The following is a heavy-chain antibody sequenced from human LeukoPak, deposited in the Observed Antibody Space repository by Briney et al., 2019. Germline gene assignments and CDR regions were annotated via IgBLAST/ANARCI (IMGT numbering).Heavy chain of an antibody. CDR2: ISGSGGST. CDR1: GFTFSSYE. Sequence: GGSLRLSCAASGFTFSSYEMNWVRQAPGKGLEWVSAISGSGGSTYYADSVKGRFTISRDNSKNTLYLQMNSLRAEDTAVYYCAKDGVVVWYDYVWGSYQDLNWGQGTLVTVSS. V-gene: IGHV3-23*01. J-gene: IGHJ4*02. CDR3: AKDGVVVWYDYVWGSYQDLN. D-gene: IGHD3-16*02.